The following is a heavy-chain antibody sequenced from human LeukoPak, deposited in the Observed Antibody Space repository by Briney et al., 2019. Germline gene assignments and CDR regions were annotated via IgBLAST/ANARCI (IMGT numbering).Heavy chain of an antibody. J-gene: IGHJ4*02. CDR3: ARGIVHFDY. CDR1: GGSISRYY. V-gene: IGHV4-59*01. D-gene: IGHD2/OR15-2a*01. CDR2: VYYTGST. Sequence: SETLSLTCPVSGGSISRYYGSWIRQSPGKGLEWIGYVYYTGSTNYNPSLKSRVTISVDTSKNQFSLKLSSVTAADTAVYYCARGIVHFDYWGQGTLVTVSS.